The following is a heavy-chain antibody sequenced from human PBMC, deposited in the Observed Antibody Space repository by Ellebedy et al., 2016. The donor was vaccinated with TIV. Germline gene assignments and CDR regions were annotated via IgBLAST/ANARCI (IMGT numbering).Heavy chain of an antibody. Sequence: MPGGSLRLSCTVSGGSIRSYYWSWIRQPPGKGLEWIGYVYYSGDTNYKPSLKTRVSMSVDTSKNQFYLKLSSVTAADTAVYYCARFANSYGLDVWGQGTTVTVSS. J-gene: IGHJ6*02. CDR3: ARFANSYGLDV. CDR2: VYYSGDT. V-gene: IGHV4-59*01. CDR1: GGSIRSYY.